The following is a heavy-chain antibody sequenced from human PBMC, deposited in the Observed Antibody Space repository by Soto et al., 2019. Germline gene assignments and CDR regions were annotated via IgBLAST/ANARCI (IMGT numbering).Heavy chain of an antibody. CDR2: ISSSGSTI. Sequence: GGSLRLSCAASGFTFSSYEMNWVRQAPGKGLEWVSYISSSGSTIYYADSVKGRFTISRDNAKNSLYLQMNSLRAEDSAVYYCARDLVVDAFDIWGQGTMVTVSS. CDR1: GFTFSSYE. CDR3: ARDLVVDAFDI. V-gene: IGHV3-48*03. J-gene: IGHJ3*02. D-gene: IGHD2-15*01.